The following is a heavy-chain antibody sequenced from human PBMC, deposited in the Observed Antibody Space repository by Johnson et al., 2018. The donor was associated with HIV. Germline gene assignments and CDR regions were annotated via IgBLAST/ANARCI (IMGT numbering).Heavy chain of an antibody. CDR3: AKVLVGAKALHV. CDR1: GFTFSSYD. Sequence: VQLVESGGGVVQPGRSLRLSCAASGFTFSSYDMHWVRQATGKGLEWVSAIGTAGDTYYPDSVKGRFTISRDNSKNTLYLQMSSLRLEDTGVYYCAKVLVGAKALHVWGQGTTVSVSS. J-gene: IGHJ3*01. V-gene: IGHV3-13*01. CDR2: IGTAGDT. D-gene: IGHD1-26*01.